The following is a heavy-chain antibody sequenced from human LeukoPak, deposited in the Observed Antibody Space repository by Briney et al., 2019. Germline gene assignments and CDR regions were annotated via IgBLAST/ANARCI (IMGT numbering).Heavy chain of an antibody. D-gene: IGHD3-3*01. CDR3: ANGGLGDFWSGYENNWFDP. V-gene: IGHV3-23*01. CDR2: ISGSGGSA. CDR1: GFTFSSYA. Sequence: GGSLRLSCAASGFTFSSYAMSWVRQAPGKGLEWASAISGSGGSAYYADSVKGRFTISRDNSKNTLYLQMNSLRAEDTAVYYCANGGLGDFWSGYENNWFDPWGQGTLVTVSS. J-gene: IGHJ5*02.